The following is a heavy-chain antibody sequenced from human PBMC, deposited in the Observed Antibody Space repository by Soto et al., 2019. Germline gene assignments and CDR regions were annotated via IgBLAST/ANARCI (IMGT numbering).Heavy chain of an antibody. D-gene: IGHD1-26*01. CDR2: IASSGDST. CDR3: AKEGRRYGLDC. J-gene: IGHJ4*02. V-gene: IGHV3-23*01. Sequence: EVQLLESGGGLVQPGGSLRLSCAASGFSCSSSVMTWVRQAPGKGLEWVSSIASSGDSTYYADSVKGRFTVSRDNSRNTLYLQMNSLRAEDTAVYYCAKEGRRYGLDCRGQGTLVTVSS. CDR1: GFSCSSSV.